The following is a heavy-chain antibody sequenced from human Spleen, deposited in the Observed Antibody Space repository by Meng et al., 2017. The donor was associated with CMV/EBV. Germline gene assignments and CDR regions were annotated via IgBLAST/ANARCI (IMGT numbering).Heavy chain of an antibody. CDR3: ARREPTTVIIDY. Sequence: GESLKISCKGSGYSFTHYWIGWVRQMPGKGLEWVGIIYPGDSETKYSPSFEGQVTISADKSIDTAYLQWSSLKASDTAMYYCARREPTTVIIDYWGQGTLVTVSS. CDR1: GYSFTHYW. V-gene: IGHV5-51*01. D-gene: IGHD4-11*01. CDR2: IYPGDSET. J-gene: IGHJ4*02.